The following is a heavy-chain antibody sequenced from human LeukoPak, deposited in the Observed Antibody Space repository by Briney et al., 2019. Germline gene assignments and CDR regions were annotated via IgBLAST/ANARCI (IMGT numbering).Heavy chain of an antibody. J-gene: IGHJ4*02. CDR2: ISYSGRT. CDR3: SRRLSGSYSDY. V-gene: IGHV4-39*02. Sequence: SETLSLTCIVSGGSISTSSYYWGWIRQPPGKGLEWIGTISYSGRTYYNPSLKSRVTISVDTSKNHFSLKLTSMTAADTAVYYCSRRLSGSYSDYWGRGTLVTVSP. D-gene: IGHD1-26*01. CDR1: GGSISTSSYY.